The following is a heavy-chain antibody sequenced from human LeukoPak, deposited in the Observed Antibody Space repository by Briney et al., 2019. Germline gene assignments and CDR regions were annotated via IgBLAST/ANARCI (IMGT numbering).Heavy chain of an antibody. CDR3: ARDLGRGYSGYEPMDV. CDR2: INPDSGGT. CDR1: GYTFTGYY. D-gene: IGHD5-12*01. J-gene: IGHJ6*03. Sequence: ASVKVSCKASGYTFTGYYMHWVRQAPGQGLEWMGWINPDSGGTNYAQNFQGRVTMTRDTSISIAYMELRRLRSDDTAVYYCARDLGRGYSGYEPMDVWGKGTTVTVSS. V-gene: IGHV1-2*02.